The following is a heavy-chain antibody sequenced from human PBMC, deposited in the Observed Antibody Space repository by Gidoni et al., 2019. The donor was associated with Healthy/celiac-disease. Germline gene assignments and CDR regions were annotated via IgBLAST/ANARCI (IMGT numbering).Heavy chain of an antibody. D-gene: IGHD3-22*01. Sequence: QVQLVESGGGVVQPGRSLRLSCSASGFTFSSYGMHWVRQAPGKGLEWVAVIWYDGSNKYYADSVKGRFTISRDNSKNTLYLQMNSLRAEDTAVYYCARGAYVSSGQQAFDIWGQGTMVTVSS. J-gene: IGHJ3*02. V-gene: IGHV3-33*01. CDR3: ARGAYVSSGQQAFDI. CDR2: IWYDGSNK. CDR1: GFTFSSYG.